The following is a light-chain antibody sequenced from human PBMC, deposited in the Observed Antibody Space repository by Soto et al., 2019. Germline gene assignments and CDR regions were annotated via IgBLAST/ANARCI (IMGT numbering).Light chain of an antibody. J-gene: IGLJ1*01. CDR3: SSYSNINTRACV. Sequence: QSVLTQPASVSGSPGQSITISCTGTSSDVGSHNYVSWYQQHPGKAPKLIIFEVNSRPSGVSNRFSGSKSGSAASLTISGLQAEDEADYYCSSYSNINTRACVFGTGTRSPS. CDR1: SSDVGSHNY. CDR2: EVN. V-gene: IGLV2-14*01.